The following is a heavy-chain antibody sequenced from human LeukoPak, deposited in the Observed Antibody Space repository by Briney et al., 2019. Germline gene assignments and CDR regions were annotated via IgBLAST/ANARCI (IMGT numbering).Heavy chain of an antibody. CDR3: ARDQSRRWELRGGGYFDY. D-gene: IGHD1-26*01. Sequence: ASVKVSCKASGYTFTSYGISWVRQAPGQGLEWMGWISAYNGNTNYAQKLQSRVTMTTDTSTSTAYMELRSLRSDDTAVYYCARDQSRRWELRGGGYFDYWGQGTLVTVSS. V-gene: IGHV1-18*01. CDR1: GYTFTSYG. J-gene: IGHJ4*02. CDR2: ISAYNGNT.